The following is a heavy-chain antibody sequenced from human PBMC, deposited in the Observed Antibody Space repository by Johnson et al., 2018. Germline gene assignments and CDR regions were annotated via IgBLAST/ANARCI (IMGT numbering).Heavy chain of an antibody. CDR1: GFTFDDYA. D-gene: IGHD3-10*01. V-gene: IGHV3-9*01. CDR3: AKDIQGSGTFPLMDV. Sequence: VQLVESGGGLVQPGRSLRLSCAASGFTFDDYAMHWVRQAPGKGLEWVSGISWNSGSIGYADSVKGRFTISRDNGKNSLYLQMNSLRAEDTAVYYCAKDIQGSGTFPLMDVWGQGPTVTVSS. J-gene: IGHJ6*02. CDR2: ISWNSGSI.